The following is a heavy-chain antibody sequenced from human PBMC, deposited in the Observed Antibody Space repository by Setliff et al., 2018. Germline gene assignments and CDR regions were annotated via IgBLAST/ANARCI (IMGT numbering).Heavy chain of an antibody. J-gene: IGHJ4*02. CDR2: INIGGDVT. Sequence: PGGSLRLSCAASGFTFNKYWMTWVRQAPGKGLEWVSTINIGGDVTVYTDSVRGRFTISRDNSKNTLYLQMNSLRAEDTAVYYCVKVSGRFDAGFDSWGQGTLVTVSS. CDR1: GFTFNKYW. CDR3: VKVSGRFDAGFDS. D-gene: IGHD3-3*01. V-gene: IGHV3-23*01.